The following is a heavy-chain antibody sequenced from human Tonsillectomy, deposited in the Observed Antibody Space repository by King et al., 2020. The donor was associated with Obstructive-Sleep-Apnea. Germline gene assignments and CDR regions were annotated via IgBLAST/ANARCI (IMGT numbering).Heavy chain of an antibody. V-gene: IGHV2-70*04. J-gene: IGHJ3*02. CDR1: GVSLSTGGMC. CDR3: ARHLALRAFDI. CDR2: IYWDYDK. D-gene: IGHD2-21*02. Sequence: VTLKESGPALVKPTQTLTLTCTFSGVSLSTGGMCVSWIRQPPGKALGWLARIYWDYDKFYRSSLKTRLTISKDTSKNQVALTMTNMDPVDTATYYCARHLALRAFDIWGQGTMVTVSS.